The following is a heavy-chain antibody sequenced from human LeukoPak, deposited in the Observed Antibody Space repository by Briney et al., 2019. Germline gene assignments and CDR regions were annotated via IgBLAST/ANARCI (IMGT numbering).Heavy chain of an antibody. CDR2: IRYDGSNK. D-gene: IGHD1-1*01. J-gene: IGHJ3*02. CDR3: AKDFTTTPHAFDI. CDR1: GFTFSSYG. V-gene: IGHV3-30*02. Sequence: GGSLRLSCAASGFTFSSYGMHWVRQAPGKGLEWVAFIRYDGSNKYYADSVKGRFTISRDNSKNTLYLQMNSLRAEDTAVYYCAKDFTTTPHAFDIWGQGTMVTVSS.